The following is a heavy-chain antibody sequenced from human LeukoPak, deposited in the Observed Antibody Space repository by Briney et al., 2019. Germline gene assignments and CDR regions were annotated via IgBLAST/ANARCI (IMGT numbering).Heavy chain of an antibody. Sequence: SETLSLTCTVSGGSISSGDYYWSWIRQPPGKGLEWIGYIYYSGSTYYNPSLKSRVSMSVDTSKNQFSLKLSSVTAADTAVYYCARVGAAAGITWDAFDIWGQGTMVTASS. V-gene: IGHV4-30-4*01. CDR3: ARVGAAAGITWDAFDI. CDR1: GGSISSGDYY. J-gene: IGHJ3*02. D-gene: IGHD6-13*01. CDR2: IYYSGST.